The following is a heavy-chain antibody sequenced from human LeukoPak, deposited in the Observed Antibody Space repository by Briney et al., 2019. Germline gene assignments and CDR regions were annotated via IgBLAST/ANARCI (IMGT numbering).Heavy chain of an antibody. CDR2: ISYDGSNK. J-gene: IGHJ4*02. Sequence: GGSLRLSCAASGFTFSSYGMHWVRQAPGKGLEWVAVISYDGSNKYYADSVKGRFTISRDNSKNTLYLQMNSLRAEDTAVYYCAKVGLTVTTILDYFDYWGQGTLVTVSS. CDR1: GFTFSSYG. CDR3: AKVGLTVTTILDYFDY. D-gene: IGHD4-11*01. V-gene: IGHV3-30*18.